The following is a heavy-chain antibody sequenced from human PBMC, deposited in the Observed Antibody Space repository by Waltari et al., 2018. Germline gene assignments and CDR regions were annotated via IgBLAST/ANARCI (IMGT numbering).Heavy chain of an antibody. J-gene: IGHJ5*02. CDR2: INSDGSTA. CDR1: GFTFSNYW. Sequence: GFTFSNYWMHWVRQAPGKGLVWVSRINSDGSTAVYADSVRGRFTISRDNTKNTLYLQMNSLRAEDTAVYYCAKSDWFDPWGQGTLVTVSS. V-gene: IGHV3-74*01. CDR3: AKSDWFDP.